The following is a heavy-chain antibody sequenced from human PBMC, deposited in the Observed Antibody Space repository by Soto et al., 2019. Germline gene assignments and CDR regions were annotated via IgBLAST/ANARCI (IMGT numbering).Heavy chain of an antibody. D-gene: IGHD4-17*01. Sequence: GGSLRLSCAASGFTFSSYSMNWVRQAPGKGLEWVSSISSSSSYIYYADSVKGRFTISRDNAKNSLYLQMNSLRAEDTAVYYCARSEYNYGYYDYWGQGTLVTVSS. V-gene: IGHV3-21*01. CDR3: ARSEYNYGYYDY. J-gene: IGHJ4*02. CDR1: GFTFSSYS. CDR2: ISSSSSYI.